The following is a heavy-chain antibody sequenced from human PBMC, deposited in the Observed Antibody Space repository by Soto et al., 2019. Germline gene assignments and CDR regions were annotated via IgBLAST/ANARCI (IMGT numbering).Heavy chain of an antibody. V-gene: IGHV3-30*18. CDR3: AKDFLAAAGTNLPWFDP. J-gene: IGHJ5*02. Sequence: GGSLRLSCAASGFTFSSYGMHWVRQAPGKGLEWVAVISYDGSNKYYADSVKGRFTISRDNSKNTLYLQMNSLRAEDTAVYYCAKDFLAAAGTNLPWFDPWGQGTLVTVSS. D-gene: IGHD6-13*01. CDR1: GFTFSSYG. CDR2: ISYDGSNK.